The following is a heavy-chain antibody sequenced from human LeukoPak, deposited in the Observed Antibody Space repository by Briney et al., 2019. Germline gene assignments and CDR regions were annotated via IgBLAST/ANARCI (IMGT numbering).Heavy chain of an antibody. CDR2: ISGNGGSS. CDR3: ARDVDPVAIGHDAFDL. J-gene: IGHJ3*01. V-gene: IGHV3-64*02. D-gene: IGHD3-22*01. Sequence: PGGSLRLSCAPSGFTFSDYAMHCVRHAPGRGVEHVSEISGNGGSSYYSGSFKHRFSISRDNSKNTLYLHIDRLRPEDSAVYFCARDVDPVAIGHDAFDLWGQGTMVIVSS. CDR1: GFTFSDYA.